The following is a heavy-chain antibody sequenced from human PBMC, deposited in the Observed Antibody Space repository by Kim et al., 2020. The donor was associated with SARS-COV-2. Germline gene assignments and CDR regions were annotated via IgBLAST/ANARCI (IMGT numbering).Heavy chain of an antibody. D-gene: IGHD2-21*02. CDR2: ISGSGGST. V-gene: IGHV3-23*01. J-gene: IGHJ3*02. CDR1: GFTFSSYA. Sequence: GGSLRLSCAASGFTFSSYAMSWVRQAPGKGLEWVSAISGSGGSTYYADSVKGRFTISRDNSKNTLYLQMNSLRAEDTAVYYCAKWGIVVVTAMRAFDIWGQGTMVTVSS. CDR3: AKWGIVVVTAMRAFDI.